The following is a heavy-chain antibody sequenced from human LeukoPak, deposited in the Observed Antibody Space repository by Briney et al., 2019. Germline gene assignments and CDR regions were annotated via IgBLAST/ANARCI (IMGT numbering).Heavy chain of an antibody. D-gene: IGHD3-3*01. CDR1: GFTFSSYA. CDR2: ISGSGGST. Sequence: PGGSLRLSCAASGFTFSSYAMSWVRQAPGKGLEWVSAISGSGGSTYYADSVKGRFTISRDNAKNSLYLQMNSLRAEDTAVYYCARVVRFLEWFPYYYYYYYMDVWGKGTTVTVSS. CDR3: ARVVRFLEWFPYYYYYYYMDV. V-gene: IGHV3-23*01. J-gene: IGHJ6*03.